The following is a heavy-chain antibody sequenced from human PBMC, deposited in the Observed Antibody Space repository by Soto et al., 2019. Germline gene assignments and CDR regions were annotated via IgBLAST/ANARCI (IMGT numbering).Heavy chain of an antibody. Sequence: PGGSLRLSCAASGFTFSNAWMSWVRQAPGKGLEWVGRIKSKTDGGTTDYAAPVKGRFTISRDDSKNTLYLQMNSLKTEDTAVYYCTTVLTGTTSPRYYYYYGMDVWGQGTTVTVSS. V-gene: IGHV3-15*01. CDR2: IKSKTDGGTT. J-gene: IGHJ6*02. D-gene: IGHD1-7*01. CDR3: TTVLTGTTSPRYYYYYGMDV. CDR1: GFTFSNAW.